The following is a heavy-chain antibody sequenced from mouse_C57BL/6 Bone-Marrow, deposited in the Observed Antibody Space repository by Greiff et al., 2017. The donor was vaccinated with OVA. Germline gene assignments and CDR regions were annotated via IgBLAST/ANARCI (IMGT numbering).Heavy chain of an antibody. J-gene: IGHJ3*01. Sequence: EVQRVESGPVLVKPGASVKMSCKASGYTFTDYYMNWVKQSHGKSLEWIGVINPYNGGTSYNQKFKGKATLTVDKSSSTAYMELNSLTSEDSAVYYCAPYYYGSSYSYWGQGTLVTVSA. D-gene: IGHD1-1*01. V-gene: IGHV1-19*01. CDR3: APYYYGSSYSY. CDR1: GYTFTDYY. CDR2: INPYNGGT.